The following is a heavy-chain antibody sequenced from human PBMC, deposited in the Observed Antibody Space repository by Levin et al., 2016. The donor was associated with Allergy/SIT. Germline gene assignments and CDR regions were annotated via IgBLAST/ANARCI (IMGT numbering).Heavy chain of an antibody. Sequence: SETLSLTCAVYGGSFSGYYWSWIRQPPGKGLEWIGEINHSGSTNYNPSLKSRVTISVDTSKNQFSLKLSSVTAADTAVYYCARAPPVRVLNWFDPWGQGTLVTVSS. D-gene: IGHD4/OR15-4a*01. CDR1: GGSFSGYY. CDR3: ARAPPVRVLNWFDP. J-gene: IGHJ5*02. CDR2: INHSGST. V-gene: IGHV4-34*01.